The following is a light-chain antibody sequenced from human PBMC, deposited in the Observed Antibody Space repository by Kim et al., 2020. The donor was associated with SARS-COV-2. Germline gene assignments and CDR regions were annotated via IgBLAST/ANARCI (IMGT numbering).Light chain of an antibody. CDR3: NSRDSSGNHVV. J-gene: IGLJ2*01. CDR2: GKN. Sequence: SSELTQDPAVSVALGQTVRITCQGDSLRRYYASWYQQKPGQAPVLVIYGKNNRPSGIPDRFSGSSSGNTVSLTITGAQAEDEADYYCNSRDSSGNHVVFGGGTKVTVL. CDR1: SLRRYY. V-gene: IGLV3-19*01.